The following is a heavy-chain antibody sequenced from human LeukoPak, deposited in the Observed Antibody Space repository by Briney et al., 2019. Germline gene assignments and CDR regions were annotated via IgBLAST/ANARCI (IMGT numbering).Heavy chain of an antibody. CDR3: ARDKIYYDSSGFLSVVAFDI. D-gene: IGHD3-22*01. CDR1: GGSISSGGYY. CDR2: IYYSGST. Sequence: SQTLSLTCTVSGGSISSGGYYWSWIRQHPGKGLEWLGYIYYSGSTYYNPSLKSRVTISVDTSKNQFSLKLSAVTAADTAVYYCARDKIYYDSSGFLSVVAFDIWGQGTMVTVSS. J-gene: IGHJ3*02. V-gene: IGHV4-31*03.